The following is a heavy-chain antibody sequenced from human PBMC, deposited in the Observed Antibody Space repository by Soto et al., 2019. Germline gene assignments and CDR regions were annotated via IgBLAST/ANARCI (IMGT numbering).Heavy chain of an antibody. J-gene: IGHJ4*02. CDR1: GFTFTSYA. CDR3: AAGPLWFGELLYGPHFDY. Sequence: SVKVACKASGFTFTSYAVQWVRQARGQRLEWIGWIVVGSGNTNYAQKFQERVTITRDMSTSTAYMELSSLRSEDTAVYYCAAGPLWFGELLYGPHFDYWGQGTLVTVSS. CDR2: IVVGSGNT. V-gene: IGHV1-58*01. D-gene: IGHD3-10*01.